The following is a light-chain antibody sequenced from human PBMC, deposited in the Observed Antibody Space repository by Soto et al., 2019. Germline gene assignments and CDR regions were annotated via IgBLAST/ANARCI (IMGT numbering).Light chain of an antibody. CDR1: QSISSY. J-gene: IGKJ2*01. Sequence: DIQMTQSPSSLSASVGDRVTITCRASQSISSYLNWYQQKPGKAPKLLIYAASSLQSGVPSRFSGSGSVTDFTLTISSLQPDDFVTYYGQQSYSTPPYTCGQGPKLEIK. V-gene: IGKV1-39*01. CDR3: QQSYSTPPYT. CDR2: AAS.